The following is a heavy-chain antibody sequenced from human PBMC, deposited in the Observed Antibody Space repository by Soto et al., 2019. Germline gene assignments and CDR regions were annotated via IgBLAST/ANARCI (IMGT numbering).Heavy chain of an antibody. CDR1: GGTFSSYA. CDR3: ARDLKRYYDSSGYGYYYYGMDV. D-gene: IGHD3-22*01. J-gene: IGHJ6*02. Sequence: QVQLVQSGAEVKKPGSSVKVSCKASGGTFSSYAISWVRQAPGQGLEWMGGIIPIFGTANYAQKFQGGVTITSDESTTTAYMELSSLRSEDTAVYYCARDLKRYYDSSGYGYYYYGMDVCGQGTTVTVSS. V-gene: IGHV1-69*01. CDR2: IIPIFGTA.